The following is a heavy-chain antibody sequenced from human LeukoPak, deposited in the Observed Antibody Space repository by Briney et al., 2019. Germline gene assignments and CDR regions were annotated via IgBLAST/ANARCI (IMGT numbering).Heavy chain of an antibody. D-gene: IGHD3-3*01. CDR1: GYTFTGYY. V-gene: IGHV1-2*02. CDR2: INPNSGGT. J-gene: IGHJ4*02. Sequence: ASVKVSCKASGYTFTGYYMHWVRQAPGQGLEWMGWINPNSGGTNYAQKFQGRVTMTRDTSISTAYMELSRLRSDDTAVYYCARDRGNYDFWSGYYHGFDYWGQGTLVTVPS. CDR3: ARDRGNYDFWSGYYHGFDY.